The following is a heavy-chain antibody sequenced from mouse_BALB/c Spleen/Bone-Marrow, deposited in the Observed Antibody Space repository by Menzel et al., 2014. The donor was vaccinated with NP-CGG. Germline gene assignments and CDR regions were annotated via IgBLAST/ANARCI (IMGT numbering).Heavy chain of an antibody. J-gene: IGHJ4*01. V-gene: IGHV1S81*02. CDR1: GYTFTSYY. CDR2: INPSNGGT. CDR3: TRSRRAMDY. Sequence: QVQLQQSGAELVKPGASVKLSCKASGYTFTSYYMYWVKQRPRQGLEWIGEINPSNGGTNFNEKFKSKATLTVDKSSSTAYMQLSSLTSEDSAVYYCTRSRRAMDYWGQGTSVTVSS. D-gene: IGHD2-12*01.